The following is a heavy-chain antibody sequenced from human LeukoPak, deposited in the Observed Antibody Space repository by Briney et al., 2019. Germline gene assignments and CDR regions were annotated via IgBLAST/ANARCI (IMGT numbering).Heavy chain of an antibody. J-gene: IGHJ5*02. D-gene: IGHD6-13*01. Sequence: GGSLRLSCAASGFTFSSYSMNWVRQAPGKGLEWVSYISSSSSTIHYADSVKGRFTISRDNAKNSPYLQMNSLRAEDTAVYYCARVSFSSSWYQGWFDPWGQGTLVTVSP. CDR1: GFTFSSYS. V-gene: IGHV3-48*01. CDR3: ARVSFSSSWYQGWFDP. CDR2: ISSSSSTI.